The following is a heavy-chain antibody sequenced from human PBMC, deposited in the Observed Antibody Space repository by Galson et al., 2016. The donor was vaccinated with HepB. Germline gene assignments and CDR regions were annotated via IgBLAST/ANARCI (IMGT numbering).Heavy chain of an antibody. D-gene: IGHD3-3*01. CDR1: RFTFDDYA. J-gene: IGHJ4*02. V-gene: IGHV3-43*02. CDR3: AKDVVGYDDFWSGYYVDY. Sequence: SLRLSCAASRFTFDDYAMHWVRQAPGKGLEWVSLISGDGGSTYYADSVKGRFTISRANNNNSLYLQMNSLRTEDTALYYCAKDVVGYDDFWSGYYVDYWGQGTLGTGSS. CDR2: ISGDGGST.